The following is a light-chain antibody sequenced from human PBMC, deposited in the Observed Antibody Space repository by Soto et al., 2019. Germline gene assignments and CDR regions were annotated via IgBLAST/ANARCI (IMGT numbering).Light chain of an antibody. CDR3: QQRIKWPLT. Sequence: DIQMTQSPSTLSASVGDRVTITCRASQSVRSWLAWYQQKPGKAPKLLIYRASGLESGVPSRFSGSGSGTDFTLTISSLEPEDFAVYYCQQRIKWPLTFGGGTKVDIK. V-gene: IGKV1-5*03. CDR2: RAS. J-gene: IGKJ4*01. CDR1: QSVRSW.